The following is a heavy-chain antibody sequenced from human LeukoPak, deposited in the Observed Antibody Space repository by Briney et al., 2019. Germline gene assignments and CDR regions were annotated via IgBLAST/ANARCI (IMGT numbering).Heavy chain of an antibody. V-gene: IGHV3-33*01. CDR2: IWYDGSNK. CDR3: ARGGELLRPADY. CDR1: GFTFSSYG. D-gene: IGHD1-26*01. Sequence: PGRSLRLSCAASGFTFSSYGMHWVRQAPGKGLEWVAVIWYDGSNKYYADSVKGRFTISRDNSKNTLYLQMNNLRAEDTAVYYCARGGELLRPADYWGQGTLVTVSS. J-gene: IGHJ4*02.